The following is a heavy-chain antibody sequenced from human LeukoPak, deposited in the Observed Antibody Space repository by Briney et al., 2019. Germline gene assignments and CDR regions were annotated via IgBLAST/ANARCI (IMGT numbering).Heavy chain of an antibody. Sequence: GASVKVSCKASGYTFTSYAMNWVRQAPGQGLEWMGWINTNTGNPTYAQGFTGRFVFSLDTSVSTAYLQISSLKAEDTAVYYCAIADCGGDCYSLDYWGQGTLVTVSS. J-gene: IGHJ4*02. V-gene: IGHV7-4-1*02. CDR2: INTNTGNP. CDR3: AIADCGGDCYSLDY. CDR1: GYTFTSYA. D-gene: IGHD2-21*02.